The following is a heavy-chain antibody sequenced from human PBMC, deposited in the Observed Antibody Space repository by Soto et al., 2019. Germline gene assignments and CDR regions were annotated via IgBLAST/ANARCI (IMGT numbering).Heavy chain of an antibody. Sequence: GGSLRLPCAASGFTSSSYSMNWFRQAPGKGLEWVSYISSSSSTIYYADSVKGRFTISRDNAKNSLYLQMNSLRDEDTAVYYCARNLYYYDSSGYRYWGQGTLVTVSS. CDR2: ISSSSSTI. J-gene: IGHJ4*02. V-gene: IGHV3-48*02. CDR1: GFTSSSYS. D-gene: IGHD3-22*01. CDR3: ARNLYYYDSSGYRY.